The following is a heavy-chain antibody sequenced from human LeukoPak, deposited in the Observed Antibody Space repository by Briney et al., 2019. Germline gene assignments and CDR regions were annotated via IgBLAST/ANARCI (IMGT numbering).Heavy chain of an antibody. CDR2: IYPGDSDT. CDR1: GYSFTSCW. CDR3: ARREAIAAAGIDY. J-gene: IGHJ4*02. D-gene: IGHD6-13*01. Sequence: GESLKISCKGSGYSFTSCWIGWVRQMPGKGLEWMGIIYPGDSDTRYSPSFQGQVTISAGKSISTAYLQWSSLKASDTAMYYCARREAIAAAGIDYWGQGTLVTVSS. V-gene: IGHV5-51*01.